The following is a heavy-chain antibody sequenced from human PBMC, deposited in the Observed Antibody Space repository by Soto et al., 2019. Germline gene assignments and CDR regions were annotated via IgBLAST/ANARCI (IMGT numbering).Heavy chain of an antibody. V-gene: IGHV1-46*03. J-gene: IGHJ4*02. CDR3: ARVSPFLTGPDY. CDR1: GYTFTSYY. D-gene: IGHD3-9*01. CDR2: INPSGGST. Sequence: ASVKVSCKASGYTFTSYYMHWVRQAPGQGLEWMGIINPSGGSTSYAQKFQGRVTMTGDTSTSTVYMELSSLRSEDTAVYYCARVSPFLTGPDYWGQGTLVTVSS.